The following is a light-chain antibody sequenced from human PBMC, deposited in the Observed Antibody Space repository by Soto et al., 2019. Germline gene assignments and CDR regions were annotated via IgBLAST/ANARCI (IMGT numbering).Light chain of an antibody. CDR1: QTISNS. Sequence: DIQLTQSPSSLSASVGDRVTITCRASQTISNSLNWYQQKPGKAPRVLIYAASSLQSGVPSRFSGSGSGTAFTLTITSLQPEDFATYYCQQSYTTLLTFGGGTKVDIK. CDR2: AAS. J-gene: IGKJ4*01. CDR3: QQSYTTLLT. V-gene: IGKV1-39*01.